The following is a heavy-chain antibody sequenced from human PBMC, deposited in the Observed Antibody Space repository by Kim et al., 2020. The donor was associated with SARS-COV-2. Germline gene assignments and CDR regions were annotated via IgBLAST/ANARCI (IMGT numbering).Heavy chain of an antibody. CDR1: GFTFSNTD. CDR2: ITSSSSNI. V-gene: IGHV3-21*01. J-gene: IGHJ4*02. Sequence: GGSLRLSCAASGFTFSNTDMNWVRRAPGKGLEWVSTITSSSSNIYYADSVRGRFTISRDNAKNLVYLQMNSLRAEDTAVYYCATNFQGWGQGTLVTVSS. CDR3: ATNFQG.